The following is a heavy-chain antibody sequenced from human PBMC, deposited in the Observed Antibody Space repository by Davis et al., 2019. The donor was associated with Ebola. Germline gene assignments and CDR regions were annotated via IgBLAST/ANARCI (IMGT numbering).Heavy chain of an antibody. D-gene: IGHD2/OR15-2a*01. CDR1: GGSVNSGSYY. Sequence: MPSETLSLTCTVSGGSVNSGSYYWTWIRQPPGKGLEWIGNVYYSGTTTYNPSLKSPVTISVDTSENQFSLRLTSVTAGDTALYYCARSLNIEYFDYWGQGNLVTVSS. J-gene: IGHJ4*02. CDR3: ARSLNIEYFDY. CDR2: VYYSGTT. V-gene: IGHV4-61*01.